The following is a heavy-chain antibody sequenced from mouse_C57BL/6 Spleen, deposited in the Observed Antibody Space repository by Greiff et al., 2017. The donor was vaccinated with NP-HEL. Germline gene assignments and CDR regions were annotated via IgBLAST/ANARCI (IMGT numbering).Heavy chain of an antibody. CDR1: GYTFTDYY. CDR3: AYGNFYAMDY. V-gene: IGHV1-26*01. CDR2: INPNNGGT. J-gene: IGHJ4*01. D-gene: IGHD2-1*01. Sequence: VQLQQSGPELVKPGASVKISCKASGYTFTDYYMNWVKQSHGKSLEWIGDINPNNGGTSYNQKFKGKATLTVDKSSSTAYMELRSLTSEDSAVYYCAYGNFYAMDYWGQGTSVTVSS.